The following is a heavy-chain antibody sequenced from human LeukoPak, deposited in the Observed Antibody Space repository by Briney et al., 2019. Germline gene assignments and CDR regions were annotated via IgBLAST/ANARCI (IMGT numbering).Heavy chain of an antibody. V-gene: IGHV4-59*01. CDR2: VYHSGST. CDR1: RGSITTYY. Sequence: SETLSLTCTVSRGSITTYYWSWIRQPAGKGLEWIGNVYHSGSTTYNHSLKSRVSMSVDMSKNQFSLNLRPVTAADTATYYCATDRQEGGSGSYWFDPWGQGTQVTVSS. CDR3: ATDRQEGGSGSYWFDP. J-gene: IGHJ5*02. D-gene: IGHD3-10*01.